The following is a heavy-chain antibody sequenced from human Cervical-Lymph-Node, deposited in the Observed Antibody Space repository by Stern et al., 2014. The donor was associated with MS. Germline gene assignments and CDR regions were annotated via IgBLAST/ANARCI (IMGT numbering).Heavy chain of an antibody. D-gene: IGHD3-3*01. V-gene: IGHV1-24*01. CDR3: AATYYDFWSGLSPSHYFDY. CDR2: FDPEDGET. J-gene: IGHJ4*02. Sequence: QVQLVQSGAEVKKPGASVKVSCKVSGYTLTELSMHWVRQAPGKGLEWMGGFDPEDGETIYAQKFQGRVTMTEDTSTDTAYMELSSLRSEDTAVYYCAATYYDFWSGLSPSHYFDYWGQGTLVTVSS. CDR1: GYTLTELS.